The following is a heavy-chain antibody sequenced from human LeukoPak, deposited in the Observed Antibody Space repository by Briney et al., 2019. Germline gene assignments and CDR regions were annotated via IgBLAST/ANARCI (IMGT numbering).Heavy chain of an antibody. J-gene: IGHJ4*02. CDR1: GYTFTGYY. CDR3: ARDRDCSGGSCYGVY. Sequence: ASVKVSCKASGYTFTGYYMHWVRQAPGQGLEWMGWINPNSGGTNYAQKFQGRVTMTRDTSISTAYMELSRLRSDDTAVYYCARDRDCSGGSCYGVYRGQGTLVTVSS. V-gene: IGHV1-2*02. D-gene: IGHD2-15*01. CDR2: INPNSGGT.